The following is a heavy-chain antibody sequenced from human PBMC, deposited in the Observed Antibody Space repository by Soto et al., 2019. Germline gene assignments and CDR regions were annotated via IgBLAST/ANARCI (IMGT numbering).Heavy chain of an antibody. J-gene: IGHJ4*02. V-gene: IGHV4-61*01. Sequence: PSETLSLTCTVSGGSFKSGSYSWSWIRQPPGKGLEWIGYVYHTERTSYNPSLKSRVSISMDTSKNQFSLNLDSVTAADTAVYFCARDFGDFDSWGQGTLVTVSS. D-gene: IGHD3-3*01. CDR1: GGSFKSGSYS. CDR2: VYHTERT. CDR3: ARDFGDFDS.